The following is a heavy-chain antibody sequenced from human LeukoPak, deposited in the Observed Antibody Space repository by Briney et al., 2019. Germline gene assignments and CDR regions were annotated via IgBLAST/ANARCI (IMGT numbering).Heavy chain of an antibody. D-gene: IGHD6-25*01. CDR3: TSPGAAAAAPGFDY. V-gene: IGHV3-23*01. J-gene: IGHJ4*02. CDR1: GFTFSSSA. Sequence: GGSLRLSCAASGFTFSSSAMSWVRQAPGKGLEWVSAISNNGGYTYYADSVQGRFTISRDNSKSTLCLQMNSLRAEDTAVYYCTSPGAAAAAPGFDYWGQGTLVTVSP. CDR2: ISNNGGYT.